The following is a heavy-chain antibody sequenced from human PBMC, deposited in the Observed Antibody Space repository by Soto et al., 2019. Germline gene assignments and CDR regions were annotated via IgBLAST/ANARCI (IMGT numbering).Heavy chain of an antibody. CDR2: XSXSXSXX. V-gene: IGHV3-48*03. Sequence: GGSLRLSCAASGFTFSSYEMNWVRQAPGKGLEWXXXXSXSXSXXXXXXSVKGRFTISRDNAKNSLYLQMNSLRAEDTAVYYCARAEMATINFFDYWGQGTLVTVSS. CDR3: ARAEMATINFFDY. CDR1: GFTFSSYE. J-gene: IGHJ4*02. D-gene: IGHD5-12*01.